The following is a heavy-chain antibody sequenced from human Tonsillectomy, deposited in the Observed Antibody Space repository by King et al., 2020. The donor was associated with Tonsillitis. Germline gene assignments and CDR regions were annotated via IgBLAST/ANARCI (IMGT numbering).Heavy chain of an antibody. V-gene: IGHV4-4*07. J-gene: IGHJ5*02. CDR3: ARNNFGNLYFDL. D-gene: IGHD1/OR15-1a*01. CDR1: GGSISNYY. CDR2: INSSGST. Sequence: VQLQESGPGLVMPSETLSLICAVSGGSISNYYWNWIRQPAGKGLEWIGRINSSGSTKYNPSLYSRLTMSVDTSKNQFSLRLTSMAAADTAIYYCARNNFGNLYFDLWGQGTLVTVSS.